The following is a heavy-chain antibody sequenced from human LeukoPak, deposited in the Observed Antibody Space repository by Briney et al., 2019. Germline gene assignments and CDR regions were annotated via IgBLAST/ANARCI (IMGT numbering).Heavy chain of an antibody. J-gene: IGHJ4*02. V-gene: IGHV1-46*01. Sequence: GASVKVSCKASGYTFTSYYMHWVRQAPGQGLEWMGIINPSGGSTSYAQKFQGRVTMTRDTSTSTVYMELSSLRSEDTAVYYCARDLKVSADDSSGYSAGYWGQGTLVTVSS. CDR3: ARDLKVSADDSSGYSAGY. CDR1: GYTFTSYY. CDR2: INPSGGST. D-gene: IGHD3-22*01.